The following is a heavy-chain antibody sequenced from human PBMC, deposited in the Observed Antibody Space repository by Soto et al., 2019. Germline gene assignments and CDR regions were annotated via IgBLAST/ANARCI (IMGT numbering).Heavy chain of an antibody. CDR3: ARDLRCSDVSCYKTFDS. Sequence: QVQLVQSGAEVKEPGASVKLSCKASGYTFTTYYMHWVRQAPGQGLEWMGIINPTSGKTGYARKFQGRVTLTGDTSTSTVYMELRSLTSEATAVYFCARDLRCSDVSCYKTFDSWGQGALVTVSS. CDR2: INPTSGKT. V-gene: IGHV1-46*01. D-gene: IGHD2-15*01. J-gene: IGHJ4*02. CDR1: GYTFTTYY.